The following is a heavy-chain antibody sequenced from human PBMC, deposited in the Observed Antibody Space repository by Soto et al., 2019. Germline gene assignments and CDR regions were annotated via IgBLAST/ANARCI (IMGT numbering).Heavy chain of an antibody. J-gene: IGHJ4*02. Sequence: QVQLVQSGAEVKKPGSSVKVSCKASGGTFSSYAISWVRQAPGQGLEWMGIINPSGGSTSYAQKFQGRVTMTRDTSTSTVYMELSSLRSEDTAVYYCARAGRGTGGFDYWGQGTLVTVSS. CDR1: GGTFSSYA. D-gene: IGHD1-1*01. CDR2: INPSGGST. V-gene: IGHV1-46*01. CDR3: ARAGRGTGGFDY.